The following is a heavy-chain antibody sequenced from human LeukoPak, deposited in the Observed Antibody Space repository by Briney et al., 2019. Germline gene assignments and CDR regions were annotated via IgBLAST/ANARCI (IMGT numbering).Heavy chain of an antibody. CDR1: GYTFTSYG. CDR3: ARDWCSSTSCYRASWFDP. Sequence: ASVTVSCKASGYTFTSYGRSWVRQAPGKGLEWMGWISAYKGNKNYAQKLQGRVTITKDTYKSTAYMERRRLRSDATAVYYCARDWCSSTSCYRASWFDPWRQGTLLTVSP. CDR2: ISAYKGNK. V-gene: IGHV1-18*01. J-gene: IGHJ5*02. D-gene: IGHD2-2*01.